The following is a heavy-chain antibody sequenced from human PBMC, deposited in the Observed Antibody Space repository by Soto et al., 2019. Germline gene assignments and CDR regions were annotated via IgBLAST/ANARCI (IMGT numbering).Heavy chain of an antibody. V-gene: IGHV3-33*01. J-gene: IGHJ3*01. CDR2: TWYDESNK. Sequence: PGGSLRLSCAASGFTFSTYVMHWVRQAPGKGLEWVAVTWYDESNKYYAESVKGRFTVSRDNSKNTLYLQMNSLRAEDTALYYCATLLDAFDLWGKGTMVTVSS. CDR1: GFTFSTYV. CDR3: ATLLDAFDL.